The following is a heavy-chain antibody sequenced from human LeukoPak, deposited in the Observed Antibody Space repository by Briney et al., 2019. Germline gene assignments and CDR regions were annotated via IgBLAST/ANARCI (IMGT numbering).Heavy chain of an antibody. D-gene: IGHD1-1*01. Sequence: GGTLRLSCAASGFSFSSYGMSWVRQAPGKGLEWVSGISGSGGFTIYVDSVKGRFTISRDNSENTLYLQMNSLRAEDTALYYCAKGLERESRLDSWGQGTLVTVSS. J-gene: IGHJ4*02. CDR2: ISGSGGFT. V-gene: IGHV3-23*01. CDR3: AKGLERESRLDS. CDR1: GFSFSSYG.